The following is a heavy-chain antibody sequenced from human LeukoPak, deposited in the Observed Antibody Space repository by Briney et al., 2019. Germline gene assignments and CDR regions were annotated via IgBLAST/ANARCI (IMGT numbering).Heavy chain of an antibody. Sequence: GGSLRLSCAASGFTFSSYAMHWVRQAPGKGLEWLAVISYDGGNTYYADSVKGRFTSSRDNSKNTLYLSVNSLRPEDTAVYYCARDLIGIDCSGGICYAPLDYWGQGTLVTVSS. CDR3: ARDLIGIDCSGGICYAPLDY. J-gene: IGHJ4*02. V-gene: IGHV3-30-3*01. CDR2: ISYDGGNT. D-gene: IGHD2-15*01. CDR1: GFTFSSYA.